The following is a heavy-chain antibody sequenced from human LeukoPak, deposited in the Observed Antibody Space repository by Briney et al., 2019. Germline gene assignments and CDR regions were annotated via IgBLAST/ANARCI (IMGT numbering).Heavy chain of an antibody. D-gene: IGHD6-19*01. V-gene: IGHV4-39*01. J-gene: IGHJ5*02. CDR3: ASISGWYVNCFDP. CDR1: GNSIGSSSYY. Sequence: SETLSLTCTVSGNSIGSSSYYWGWIRQPPGKGLEWIGNIYYTGSTYYNPSLKSRVTISVDTSKNQFSLKLSSVAAADTAVYYCASISGWYVNCFDPWGQGTLVTVSS. CDR2: IYYTGST.